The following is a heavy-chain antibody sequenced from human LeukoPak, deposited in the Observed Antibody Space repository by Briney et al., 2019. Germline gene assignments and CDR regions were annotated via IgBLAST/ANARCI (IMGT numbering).Heavy chain of an antibody. J-gene: IGHJ4*02. V-gene: IGHV4-59*12. Sequence: SETLSLTCTVSGGSISSYYWSWIRQPPGKGLEWIAYIYYSGDTKYNPSLKSRVTISGDTSKNQFSLKLKSVTAADTAVYYCARLDPAMLFFDYWGQGTLVTVS. CDR3: ARLDPAMLFFDY. D-gene: IGHD5-18*01. CDR1: GGSISSYY. CDR2: IYYSGDT.